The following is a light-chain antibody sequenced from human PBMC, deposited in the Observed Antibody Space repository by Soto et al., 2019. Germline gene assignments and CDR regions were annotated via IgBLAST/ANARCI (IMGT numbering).Light chain of an antibody. CDR1: QSISSW. Sequence: DIQMTQSPSTLSASVGDRVTITCRASQSISSWLAWDQQKPGKAPKLLIYKASSLESGVPSRFSGSGSGTEFTRAVSSLPPDDFATYSCQHFVAFGQGTKVEIK. CDR2: KAS. J-gene: IGKJ1*01. CDR3: QHFVA. V-gene: IGKV1-5*03.